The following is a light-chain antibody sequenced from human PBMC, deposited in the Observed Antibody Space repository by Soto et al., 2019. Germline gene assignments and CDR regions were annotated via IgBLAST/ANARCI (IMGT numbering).Light chain of an antibody. V-gene: IGLV2-8*01. CDR3: SSYAGSNNVVV. CDR1: SSDVGGYNY. J-gene: IGLJ2*01. CDR2: EVS. Sequence: QSALTQPPSASGSPGQSVTISCTGTSSDVGGYNYVSWYQQHPGKAPKLMIYEVSKRPSGVPDCFSGSKSGNTASLTVSGLQAEDEADYYCSSYAGSNNVVVFGGGTKLTVL.